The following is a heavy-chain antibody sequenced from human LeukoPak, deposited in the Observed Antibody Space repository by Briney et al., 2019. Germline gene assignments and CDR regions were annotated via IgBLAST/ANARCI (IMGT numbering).Heavy chain of an antibody. J-gene: IGHJ6*02. CDR2: ISYDGSNK. CDR1: GFTFSSYA. Sequence: GGSLRLSCAASGFTFSSYAMHWVRQAPGKGLEWGALISYDGSNKYYADYVKGRFTISRDNSKNTLYLKMNSLRAEDTAVYYCARAGYSYGYYYYGMDVWGQGTTVTVSS. V-gene: IGHV3-30*04. D-gene: IGHD5-18*01. CDR3: ARAGYSYGYYYYGMDV.